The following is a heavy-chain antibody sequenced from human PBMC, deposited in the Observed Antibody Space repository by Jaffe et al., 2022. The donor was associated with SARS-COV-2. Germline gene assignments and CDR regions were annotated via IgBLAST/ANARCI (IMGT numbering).Heavy chain of an antibody. J-gene: IGHJ4*02. CDR2: IRSKAYGGTT. CDR3: TVGGSYYEDY. V-gene: IGHV3-49*04. CDR1: GFTFGDYA. D-gene: IGHD1-26*01. Sequence: EVQLVESGGGLVQPGRSLRLSCTASGFTFGDYAMSWVRQAPGKGLEWVGFIRSKAYGGTTEYAASVKGRFTISRDDSKSIAYLQMNSLKTEDTAVYYCTVGGSYYEDYWGQGTLVTVSS.